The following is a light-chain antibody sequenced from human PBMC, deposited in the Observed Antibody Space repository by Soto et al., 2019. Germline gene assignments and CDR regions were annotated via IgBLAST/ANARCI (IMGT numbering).Light chain of an antibody. Sequence: DIQMTQSPSSLSASVGDRVTITCRASQGISNYLAWYQQKPGKVPKLLIYAASTLQSGVPSRFSGSGSGTDFTLTISSLQPEDVATYYCQKYNSDPPYTFGQGTKLEIK. CDR1: QGISNY. J-gene: IGKJ2*01. CDR2: AAS. V-gene: IGKV1-27*01. CDR3: QKYNSDPPYT.